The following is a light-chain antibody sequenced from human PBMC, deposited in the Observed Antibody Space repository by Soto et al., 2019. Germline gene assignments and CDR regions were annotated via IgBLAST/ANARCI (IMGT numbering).Light chain of an antibody. CDR1: SSNIGAGYD. V-gene: IGLV1-40*01. CDR3: QSYDSSLSVV. Sequence: SVLTQPPSVSGAPGQRVTISCTGSSSNIGAGYDVHWYQQLPGTAPKLLIYGNTNRPSGVPERFSGSKSGTSASLAITGLQAEDEADYYCQSYDSSLSVVFGGGTKLTVL. CDR2: GNT. J-gene: IGLJ2*01.